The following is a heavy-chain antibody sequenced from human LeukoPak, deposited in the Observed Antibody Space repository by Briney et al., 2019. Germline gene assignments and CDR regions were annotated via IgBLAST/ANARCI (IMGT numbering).Heavy chain of an antibody. CDR2: ISGSGGTT. Sequence: PGGSLRLSCEVSGFTVSTNYISWVRQAPGKGLEWVSTISGSGGTTYYADSVKGRFTISRDNSKNTLYLQMNSLRAEDTAVYYCAKDRNYDFTVDAFDIWGQGTMVTVSS. J-gene: IGHJ3*02. V-gene: IGHV3-23*01. CDR3: AKDRNYDFTVDAFDI. D-gene: IGHD3-3*01. CDR1: GFTVSTNY.